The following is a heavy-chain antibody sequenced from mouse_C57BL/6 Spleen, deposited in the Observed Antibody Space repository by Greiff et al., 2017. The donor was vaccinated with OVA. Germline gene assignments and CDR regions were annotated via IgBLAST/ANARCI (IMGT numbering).Heavy chain of an antibody. CDR2: IDPANGNT. D-gene: IGHD2-2*01. J-gene: IGHJ3*01. CDR1: GFNIKNTY. V-gene: IGHV14-3*01. CDR3: ASMVTTSPWFAY. Sequence: VQLQQSVAELVRPGASVKLSCTASGFNIKNTYMHWVKQRPEQGLEWIGRIDPANGNTNYAPKFPGKATITADTSSNTAYLQLSSLTSEDTAIYYCASMVTTSPWFAYWGQGTLVTVSA.